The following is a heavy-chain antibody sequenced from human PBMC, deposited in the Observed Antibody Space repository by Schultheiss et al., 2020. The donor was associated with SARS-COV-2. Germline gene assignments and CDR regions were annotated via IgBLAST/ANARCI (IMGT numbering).Heavy chain of an antibody. J-gene: IGHJ6*02. V-gene: IGHV3-30*04. Sequence: GGSLRLSCAASGFTFSSYAMHWVRQAPGKGLEWVAVISYDGSNKYYADSVKGRFTISRDNAKNSLYLQMNSLRAEDTAVYYCARDRSYGYNYYYYGMDVWGQGTTVTVSS. CDR3: ARDRSYGYNYYYYGMDV. CDR2: ISYDGSNK. D-gene: IGHD5-18*01. CDR1: GFTFSSYA.